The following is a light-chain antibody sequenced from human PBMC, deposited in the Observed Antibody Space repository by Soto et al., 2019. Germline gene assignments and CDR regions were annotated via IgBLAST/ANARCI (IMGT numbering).Light chain of an antibody. V-gene: IGKV3-15*01. Sequence: EIVMPQSPASPSVPPGDGATLSCRATQTVATNLARYQQKPGRGPRRLIHGASTTAGGVPARFSGSVSGTAFTITGSGLQSEDFALDYGEEYHNWPPEYPVGQGKKLHIK. CDR2: GAS. CDR1: QTVATN. CDR3: EEYHNWPPEYP. J-gene: IGKJ2*01.